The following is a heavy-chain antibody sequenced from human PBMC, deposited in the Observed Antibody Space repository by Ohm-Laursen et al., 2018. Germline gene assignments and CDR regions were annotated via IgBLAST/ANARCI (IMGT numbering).Heavy chain of an antibody. CDR2: INHSGST. CDR1: GGSISSYY. V-gene: IGHV4-34*01. CDR3: ERGHRTYYYGSGRSPGMDV. D-gene: IGHD3-10*01. Sequence: TLSLTCTVSGGSISSYYWSWIRQPPGEGLEWIGEINHSGSTNYNPSLKSRVTISVDTSKNQFSLKLSSVTAADTAVYYCERGHRTYYYGSGRSPGMDVWGQGTTVTVSS. J-gene: IGHJ6*02.